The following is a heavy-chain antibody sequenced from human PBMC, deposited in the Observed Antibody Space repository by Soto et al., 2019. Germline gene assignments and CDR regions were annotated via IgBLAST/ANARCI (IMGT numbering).Heavy chain of an antibody. V-gene: IGHV1-69*01. D-gene: IGHD3-3*01. CDR3: ASDLYYDFWSGYYTSRDYYYGMDV. J-gene: IGHJ6*02. CDR2: IIPIFGTA. CDR1: GGTFSSYA. Sequence: QVQLVQSGAEVKKPGSSVKVSCKASGGTFSSYAISWVRQAPGQGLEWMGGIIPIFGTANYAQKFQGRVTITADESTSTAYMKLSSLRSEDTAVYYCASDLYYDFWSGYYTSRDYYYGMDVWGQGTTVTVSS.